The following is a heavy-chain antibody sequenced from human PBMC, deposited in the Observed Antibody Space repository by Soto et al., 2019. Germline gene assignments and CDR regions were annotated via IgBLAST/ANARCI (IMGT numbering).Heavy chain of an antibody. CDR2: INHSGST. CDR3: ARGYSSSPLDY. Sequence: KASETLSLTCAVYGGSFSGYYWSWIRQPPGKGLEWIGEINHSGSTNYNPSLKSRVTISVDTSKNQFSLKLSSVTAADTAVYYCARGYSSSPLDYWGQGTLVTVSS. CDR1: GGSFSGYY. D-gene: IGHD6-13*01. J-gene: IGHJ4*02. V-gene: IGHV4-34*01.